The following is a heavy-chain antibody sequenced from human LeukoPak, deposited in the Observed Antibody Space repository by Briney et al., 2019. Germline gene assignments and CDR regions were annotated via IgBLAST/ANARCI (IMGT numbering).Heavy chain of an antibody. D-gene: IGHD3-9*01. Sequence: ASVKVSCKASGYTFTSYDINWVRQAPGQGLEWMGWMNPNSGNTGYAQKFQGRVTMTRNTSISTVYMELSSLRSEDTAVYYCARGITYYDILTGDNWFDPWGQGTLVTVSS. J-gene: IGHJ5*02. CDR2: MNPNSGNT. CDR1: GYTFTSYD. CDR3: ARGITYYDILTGDNWFDP. V-gene: IGHV1-8*01.